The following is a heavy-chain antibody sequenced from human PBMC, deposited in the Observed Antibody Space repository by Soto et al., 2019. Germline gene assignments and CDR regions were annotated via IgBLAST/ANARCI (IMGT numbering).Heavy chain of an antibody. CDR3: FYGDYYYGMDV. Sequence: PSETLSLTCAVYGGSFSGYCWSWIRQPPGKGLEWIGEINHSGSTNYNPSLKSRVTISVDTSKNQFSLKLSSVTAADTAVYYCFYGDYYYGMDVWGQGTTVTVSS. CDR1: GGSFSGYC. J-gene: IGHJ6*02. D-gene: IGHD4-17*01. CDR2: INHSGST. V-gene: IGHV4-34*01.